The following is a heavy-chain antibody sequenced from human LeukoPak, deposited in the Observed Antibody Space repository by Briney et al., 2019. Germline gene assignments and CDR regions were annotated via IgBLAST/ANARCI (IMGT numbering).Heavy chain of an antibody. D-gene: IGHD3-16*02. J-gene: IGHJ4*02. Sequence: HGASLRLSCAASGFTFSSYEMNWVRQAPGKGLEWVSAISSSSTYIYYADSVKGRITITRDNAKNSLYLQMNSLRAEDTAVYYCARLLYDYVWGSYRSYYFDFWGQGTLVTVSS. CDR1: GFTFSSYE. V-gene: IGHV3-21*01. CDR2: ISSSSTYI. CDR3: ARLLYDYVWGSYRSYYFDF.